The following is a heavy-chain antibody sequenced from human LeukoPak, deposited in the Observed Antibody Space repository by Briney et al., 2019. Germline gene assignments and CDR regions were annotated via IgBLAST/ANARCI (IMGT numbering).Heavy chain of an antibody. V-gene: IGHV3-48*04. Sequence: GGSLRLSCAASGFTFNSFAMNWVRQAPGKGLEWVSYISSSGNTIYYADSVKGRFTISRDNAKNSLYLQMNSLRVEDTAVYYCAKGHTDSSGYYYFDSWGQGTLVTVSS. CDR1: GFTFNSFA. CDR2: ISSSGNTI. CDR3: AKGHTDSSGYYYFDS. J-gene: IGHJ4*02. D-gene: IGHD3-22*01.